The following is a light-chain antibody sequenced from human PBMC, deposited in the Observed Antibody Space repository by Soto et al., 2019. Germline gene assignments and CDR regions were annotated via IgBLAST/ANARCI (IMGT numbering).Light chain of an antibody. CDR3: QQYNDSHLT. V-gene: IGKV3-15*01. Sequence: EIVMTQSPVTLSVSPGERATLSCRASQSVRSNLAWYQQKPGQAPSLLIYGAFTRATGIPTRFSGTGSGTEFTLTISSLQSEDFALYYCQQYNDSHLTFGQGTKVEV. CDR2: GAF. CDR1: QSVRSN. J-gene: IGKJ1*01.